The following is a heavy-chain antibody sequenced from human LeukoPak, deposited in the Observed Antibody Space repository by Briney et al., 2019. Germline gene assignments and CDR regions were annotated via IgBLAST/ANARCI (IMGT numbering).Heavy chain of an antibody. J-gene: IGHJ4*02. Sequence: SETLSLTCTVSGGSISSYYWSWIRQPPGKGLEWIGYIYYSGSTNYNPSLKSRVTISVDTSKNQFSLKLSSVTAADTAVYYCARTLIQVAAYVYWGQGTLVTVSS. V-gene: IGHV4-59*01. CDR3: ARTLIQVAAYVY. D-gene: IGHD6-19*01. CDR1: GGSISSYY. CDR2: IYYSGST.